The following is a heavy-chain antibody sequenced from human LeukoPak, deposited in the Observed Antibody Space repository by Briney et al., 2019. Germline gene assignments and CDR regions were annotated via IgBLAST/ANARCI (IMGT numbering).Heavy chain of an antibody. J-gene: IGHJ5*02. V-gene: IGHV1-69*06. Sequence: ASVKVSCKASGGTFSSYAISWVRQAPGQGLEWMGGIIPIFGTANYAQKFQGRVTITADKSTSTAYMELSSLRSEDTVVYYCARDRGSGSYDNWFDPWGQGTLVTVSS. CDR2: IIPIFGTA. D-gene: IGHD3-10*01. CDR1: GGTFSSYA. CDR3: ARDRGSGSYDNWFDP.